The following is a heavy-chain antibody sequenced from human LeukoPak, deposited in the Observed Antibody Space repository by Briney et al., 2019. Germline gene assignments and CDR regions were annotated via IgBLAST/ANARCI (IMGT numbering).Heavy chain of an antibody. CDR1: GYTFTSYD. D-gene: IGHD3-3*01. J-gene: IGHJ5*02. V-gene: IGHV1-8*01. CDR2: MNPISGNT. CDR3: ARQQFGGFDP. Sequence: ASVKVSCKASGYTFTSYDMNWVRQAAGQGLEWMGWMNPISGNTGYAYKFQGRVTMTRNTSMSTAYMELSSLRSEDTAVYCCARQQFGGFDPWGQGTLVTVSS.